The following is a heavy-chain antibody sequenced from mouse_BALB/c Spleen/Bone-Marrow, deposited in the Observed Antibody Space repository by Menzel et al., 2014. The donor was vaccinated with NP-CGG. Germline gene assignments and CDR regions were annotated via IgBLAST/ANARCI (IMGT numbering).Heavy chain of an antibody. CDR2: IRSKSHNYAT. D-gene: IGHD1-2*01. CDR3: VRHYYDHASYAMDH. J-gene: IGHJ4*01. V-gene: IGHV10-1*02. CDR1: GFTFNTYA. Sequence: EVQGVESGGGLVQPKGSLKLSCAASGFTFNTYAMNWVRQAPGKGLEWVARIRSKSHNYATYYADSVKDRFTISRDDSQSMLYLQMNNLQTEDTAMYFCVRHYYDHASYAMDHLRQGTSVTVSS.